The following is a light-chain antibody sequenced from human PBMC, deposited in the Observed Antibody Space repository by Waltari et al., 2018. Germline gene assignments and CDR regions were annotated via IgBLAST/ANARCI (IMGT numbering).Light chain of an antibody. V-gene: IGKV1-39*01. CDR3: QQSYRAPQT. J-gene: IGKJ4*01. CDR2: AAS. Sequence: DIQVTQSPSSLSASVGDRVPITCRTSQSINTSLNWYQQKPGKPPKLLIFAASALQSGVSSRFSGSGSQTDFTLTIRNLQPEDFATYYCQQSYRAPQTFGGGTKVDMK. CDR1: QSINTS.